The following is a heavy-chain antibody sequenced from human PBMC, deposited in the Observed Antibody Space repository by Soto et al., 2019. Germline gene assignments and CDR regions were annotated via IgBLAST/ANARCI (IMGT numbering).Heavy chain of an antibody. CDR1: GYSFTSYW. CDR2: IYPGDSDT. V-gene: IGHV5-51*01. D-gene: IGHD2-8*01. Sequence: GESLKISCKGSGYSFTSYWIGWVRQMPGKGLEWMGIIYPGDSDTRYSPSFQGQVTISADNSISTAYLQWSSLKASDTAMYYCARRIGYCTNGVCYKVIAVDGFDYWGQGTLVTVSS. J-gene: IGHJ4*02. CDR3: ARRIGYCTNGVCYKVIAVDGFDY.